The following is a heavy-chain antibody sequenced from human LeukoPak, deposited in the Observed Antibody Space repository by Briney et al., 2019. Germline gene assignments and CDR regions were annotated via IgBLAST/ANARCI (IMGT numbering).Heavy chain of an antibody. J-gene: IGHJ6*02. D-gene: IGHD4-17*01. CDR1: GYTFTSYG. V-gene: IGHV1-18*01. CDR2: ISAYNGNT. Sequence: ASVKVSCKASGYTFTSYGISWVRQAPGQGLEWMGWISAYNGNTNYAQKLQGRVTMTTDTSTSTAYMELRSLRSDDTAVYYCARDDYGDYAGYYYYGMDVWGQGTTVTVSS. CDR3: ARDDYGDYAGYYYYGMDV.